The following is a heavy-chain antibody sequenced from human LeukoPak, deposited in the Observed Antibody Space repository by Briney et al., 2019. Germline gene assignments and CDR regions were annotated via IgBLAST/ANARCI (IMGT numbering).Heavy chain of an antibody. V-gene: IGHV3-21*04. D-gene: IGHD1-7*01. J-gene: IGHJ6*02. Sequence: GGSLRLSCAASGFTFSSYAMNWVRQAPGKGLEWVSSISSSSSYIYYADSVKGRFTISRDNAKNSLYLQMNSLRAEDTAVYYCARPNWNYGGVYYYGMDVWGQGTTVTVSS. CDR1: GFTFSSYA. CDR2: ISSSSSYI. CDR3: ARPNWNYGGVYYYGMDV.